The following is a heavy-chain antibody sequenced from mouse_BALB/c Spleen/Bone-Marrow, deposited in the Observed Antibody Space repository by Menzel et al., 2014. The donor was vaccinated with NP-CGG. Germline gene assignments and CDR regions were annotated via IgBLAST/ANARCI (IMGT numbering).Heavy chain of an antibody. Sequence: VKLVESGAELMKTGASVKISCKATGYTFSSYWIEWVKQRPGHGLEWIGEILPGSGSTNYNEKFKGKATFTADTSSNTAYMQLSSLTSEDSAVYYCAGELGDYWGQGTLVTVSA. J-gene: IGHJ3*01. CDR2: ILPGSGST. V-gene: IGHV1-9*01. CDR1: GYTFSSYW. CDR3: AGELGDY. D-gene: IGHD4-1*01.